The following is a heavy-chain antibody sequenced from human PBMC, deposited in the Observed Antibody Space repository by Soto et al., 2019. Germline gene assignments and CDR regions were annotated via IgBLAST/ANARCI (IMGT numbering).Heavy chain of an antibody. Sequence: GGSLRLSCAASGFTFSSYWMSWVRQAPGKGLEWVANIKQDGSEKYYVDSVKGRFTISRDNAKNSLYLQMNSLRAEDTAVYYCARDRWDSGYDFDYWGQGTLVTVSS. CDR3: ARDRWDSGYDFDY. D-gene: IGHD5-12*01. V-gene: IGHV3-7*03. CDR2: IKQDGSEK. J-gene: IGHJ4*02. CDR1: GFTFSSYW.